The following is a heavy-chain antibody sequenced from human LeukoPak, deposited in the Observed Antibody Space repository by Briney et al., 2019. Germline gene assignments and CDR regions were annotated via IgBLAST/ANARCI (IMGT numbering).Heavy chain of an antibody. J-gene: IGHJ4*02. V-gene: IGHV3-43*02. CDR2: ISGDGGST. Sequence: GGSLRLSCAASGFTFDDYAMHWVRQAPGKGLEWVSLISGDGGSTYYPDSVKGRFTISRDNRKNSLYLQMNSLRTAATALYYCAKESKLGTYDYWGQGTLVTVPS. D-gene: IGHD1-1*01. CDR3: AKESKLGTYDY. CDR1: GFTFDDYA.